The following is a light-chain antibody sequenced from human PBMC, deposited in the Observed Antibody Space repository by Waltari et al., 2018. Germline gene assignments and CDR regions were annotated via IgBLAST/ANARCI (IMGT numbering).Light chain of an antibody. CDR1: SGHSSNA. Sequence: QLVLTHSPSASASLGASVKLTCTLSSGHSSNAIAWLQQRPEKGPRYLMKVNSDGSHSKGDEIPDRFSGSSSGAERYLTISNLQSEDEADYFCQTGGHGTWVFGGGTTLTVL. CDR3: QTGGHGTWV. CDR2: VNSDGSH. V-gene: IGLV4-69*01. J-gene: IGLJ3*02.